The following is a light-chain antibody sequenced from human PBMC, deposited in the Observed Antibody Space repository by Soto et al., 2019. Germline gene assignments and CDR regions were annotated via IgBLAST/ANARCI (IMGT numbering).Light chain of an antibody. J-gene: IGKJ5*01. CDR3: QQYTNWPPIT. V-gene: IGKV3-15*01. CDR1: QSVSSN. CDR2: GAS. Sequence: EIVMTQSPATLSVSPGERATLSCRASQSVSSNLAWYQQKPGQAPRLLIYGASTRATGIPARFSGSGSGTEFPLTISSLQSEDFAVYYCQQYTNWPPITFGQWTRLEI.